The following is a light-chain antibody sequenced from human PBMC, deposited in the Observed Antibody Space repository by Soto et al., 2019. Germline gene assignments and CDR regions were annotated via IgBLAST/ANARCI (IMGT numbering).Light chain of an antibody. CDR3: QQYVSTPWT. J-gene: IGKJ1*01. Sequence: EIVLTQSPGTLSLSPGERVTLSCRASQSVGNNYLAWYQQKPDQAPKVLIYGASSRATGIPDRFSGSGSGTDFTLPISRLEPEDFAVYYCQQYVSTPWTFGQGTKVDI. CDR1: QSVGNNY. V-gene: IGKV3-20*01. CDR2: GAS.